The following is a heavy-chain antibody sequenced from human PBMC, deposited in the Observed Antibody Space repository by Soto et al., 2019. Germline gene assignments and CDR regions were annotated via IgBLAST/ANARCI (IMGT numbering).Heavy chain of an antibody. V-gene: IGHV1-18*01. CDR1: GYTFSSYH. CDR2: ISAYNGNT. J-gene: IGHJ4*02. CDR3: ARDLPPVDY. Sequence: QIKLVQSGAEVKKPGASVKVSCKASGYTFSSYHITWVRQAPGQGREGMGWISAYNGNTNYAQNLQGRVTMTTDPSTSTAYMELRSLRSDDTAVYYCARDLPPVDYWGQGTLVTVSS.